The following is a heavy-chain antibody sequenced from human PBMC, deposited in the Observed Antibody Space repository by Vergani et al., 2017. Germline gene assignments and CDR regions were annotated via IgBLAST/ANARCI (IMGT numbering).Heavy chain of an antibody. J-gene: IGHJ4*02. Sequence: QVQLQESGPGLVKPSETLSLTCSVPGYSITSGVYWAWIRQPPGKGLEWIVSVSHSGSTFYNSSLRSRVTITLDTSRNQFSLNLMSVIAADTAIYYCARDAWQGVCVSDSTPGYWGQGTLVSVSS. V-gene: IGHV4-38-2*02. CDR2: VSHSGST. CDR1: GYSITSGVY. CDR3: ARDAWQGVCVSDSTPGY. D-gene: IGHD2-21*01.